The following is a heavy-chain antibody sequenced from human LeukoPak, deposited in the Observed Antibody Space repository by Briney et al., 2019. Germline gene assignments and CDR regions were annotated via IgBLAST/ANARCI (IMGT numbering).Heavy chain of an antibody. CDR2: ISSSSSYI. V-gene: IGHV3-21*01. D-gene: IGHD1-14*01. CDR1: GFTFSSYS. J-gene: IGHJ3*02. CDR3: ARPLEPAVSDDAFDI. Sequence: GGSLRLSCAASGFTFSSYSMNWVRQAPGKGLEWVSSISSSSSYIYYADSVKGRFTISRDNAKNSLYLQMNSLRAEDTAVYYCARPLEPAVSDDAFDIWGQGTMVTVSS.